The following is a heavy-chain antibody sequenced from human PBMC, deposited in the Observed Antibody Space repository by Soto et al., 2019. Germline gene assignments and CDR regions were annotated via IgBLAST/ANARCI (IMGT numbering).Heavy chain of an antibody. CDR3: ASSIN. CDR1: GFPFSSYG. V-gene: IGHV3-33*01. CDR2: IWYDGSNK. J-gene: IGHJ1*01. Sequence: TGGSLRLSCAASGFPFSSYGMHWVRQAPGKGLDWVAVIWYDGSNKDYADSVKGRFTISRDNSKNTLSLQMNNLRVDDTAVYYCASSINWGQGTLVTVSS.